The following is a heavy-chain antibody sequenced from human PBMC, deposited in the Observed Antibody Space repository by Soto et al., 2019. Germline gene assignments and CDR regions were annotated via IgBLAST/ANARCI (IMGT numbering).Heavy chain of an antibody. V-gene: IGHV3-23*01. J-gene: IGHJ4*02. CDR1: GFTFSTYV. D-gene: IGHD2-21*02. CDR3: AKGDRDYYFDS. CDR2: ISASGSNG. Sequence: EVKLLDSGGGLVQPGGSLRLSCAASGFTFSTYVMAWVRQAPGWGREWVSGISASGSNGFYTDSMKGRFIISRDNSKNTLYRKMNSLRVDDTALYFCAKGDRDYYFDSVGQGTLVTVSS.